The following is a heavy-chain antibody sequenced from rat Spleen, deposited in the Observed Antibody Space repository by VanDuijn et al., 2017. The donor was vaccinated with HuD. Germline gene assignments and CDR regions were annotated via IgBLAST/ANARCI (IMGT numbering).Heavy chain of an antibody. J-gene: IGHJ2*01. V-gene: IGHV5-29*01. CDR3: GRQWDY. CDR1: GFTFSNYY. Sequence: EVQLVESGGGLVQPGRSLKLSCAVSGFTFSNYYMAWVRQAPTKGLEWVATISHDDPNTYYRDSVKGRVTISRDNAKSTLYLQMDSLRSEDTATYYCGRQWDYWGQGVMVTVSS. CDR2: ISHDDPNT.